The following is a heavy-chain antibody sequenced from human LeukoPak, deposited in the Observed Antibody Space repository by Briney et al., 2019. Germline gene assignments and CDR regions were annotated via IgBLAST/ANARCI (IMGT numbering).Heavy chain of an antibody. J-gene: IGHJ4*02. V-gene: IGHV4-39*01. CDR1: GGSISSRSYY. CDR3: ARHSNPRYFDY. D-gene: IGHD4-11*01. Sequence: SETLSLTCTVSGGSISSRSYYWGWIRQPPGKGLEWIGSIYYSGSTYYNPSLKSRVTISVDTSKNQFSLKLSSVTAADTAVYYCARHSNPRYFDYWGQGTLVTVSS. CDR2: IYYSGST.